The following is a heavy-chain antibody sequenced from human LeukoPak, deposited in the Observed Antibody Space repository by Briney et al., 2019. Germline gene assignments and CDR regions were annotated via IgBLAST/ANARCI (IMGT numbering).Heavy chain of an antibody. CDR2: ISSTSSYT. CDR3: ARSYGWLPGGM. V-gene: IGHV3-11*03. Sequence: PGGSLTLSCAASGFTFSDYYMSWIRQAPGKGLEWVSYISSTSSYTNYADSVKGRFTISRDNAKNSLHLQMNSLRADDTAVYYCARSYGWLPGGMWGQGTLVTVSS. J-gene: IGHJ4*02. D-gene: IGHD5-12*01. CDR1: GFTFSDYY.